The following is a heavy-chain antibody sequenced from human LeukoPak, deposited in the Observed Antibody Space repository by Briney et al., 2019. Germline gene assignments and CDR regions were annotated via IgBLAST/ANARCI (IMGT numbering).Heavy chain of an antibody. D-gene: IGHD2-15*01. J-gene: IGHJ3*02. CDR1: GFTFTSYW. CDR3: ARGGVVSLAFDI. CDR2: IKQDGSEK. Sequence: GGSLRLSCVASGFTFTSYWMSWVRQAPGKGLEWVANIKQDGSEKYYVDSVKGRFTISRDNAKNSLYLQMNSLRAEDTAVYYCARGGVVSLAFDIWGQGTMVTVSS. V-gene: IGHV3-7*01.